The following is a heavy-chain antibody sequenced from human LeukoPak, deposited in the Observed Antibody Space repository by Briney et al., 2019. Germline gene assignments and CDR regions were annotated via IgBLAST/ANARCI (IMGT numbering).Heavy chain of an antibody. CDR3: ARGPTVTTFYYGMDV. Sequence: PSETLSLTCTVSGGSVSSGSYYWSWIRQPPGKGLEWIGYIYYSGSTNYNPSLKSRVTISVDTSKNQFSLKLSSVTAADTAVYYCARGPTVTTFYYGMDVWGQGTTVTVSS. D-gene: IGHD4-17*01. V-gene: IGHV4-61*01. J-gene: IGHJ6*02. CDR2: IYYSGST. CDR1: GGSVSSGSYY.